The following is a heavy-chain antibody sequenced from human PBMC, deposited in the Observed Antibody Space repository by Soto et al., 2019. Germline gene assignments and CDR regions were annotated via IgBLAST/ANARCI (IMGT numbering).Heavy chain of an antibody. J-gene: IGHJ4*02. CDR3: ARDRRLGYYDGFDY. D-gene: IGHD3-22*01. CDR2: IYYSGST. V-gene: IGHV4-61*08. CDR1: GGSISSGGYY. Sequence: PSETLSLTCTVSGGSISSGGYYWSWIRQHPGKGLEWIGYIYYSGSTNYNPSLKSRVTISVDTSKNQFSLKLSSVTAADTAVYYCARDRRLGYYDGFDYWGQGTLVTVSS.